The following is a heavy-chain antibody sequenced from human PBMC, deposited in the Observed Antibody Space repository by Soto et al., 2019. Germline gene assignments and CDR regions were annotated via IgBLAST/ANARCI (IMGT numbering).Heavy chain of an antibody. J-gene: IGHJ6*02. CDR2: IWNDGNGY. Sequence: SLGLSGAASGFTFNNYGMHWVRQAPGKGLEWVAVIWNDGNGYYYANSVKGRFTISRDNSKNTLYLQMSSLRAEDTAVYYCARRQISPPTRGAASARGAMAVWRQGTTVTVSS. CDR1: GFTFNNYG. D-gene: IGHD6-13*01. V-gene: IGHV3-33*01. CDR3: ARRQISPPTRGAASARGAMAV.